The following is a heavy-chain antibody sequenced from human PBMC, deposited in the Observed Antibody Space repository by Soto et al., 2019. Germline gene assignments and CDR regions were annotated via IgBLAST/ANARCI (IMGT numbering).Heavy chain of an antibody. Sequence: SVKVSCKASGGTFSSYAISWVRQAPGQGLEWMGGIIPIFGTANYAQKFQGRVTITADKSTSTAYMELSSLRSEDTAVYYCAREGMYDCGGDCYYFDYWGQGTLVTVSS. CDR3: AREGMYDCGGDCYYFDY. CDR1: GGTFSSYA. V-gene: IGHV1-69*06. CDR2: IIPIFGTA. J-gene: IGHJ4*02. D-gene: IGHD2-21*02.